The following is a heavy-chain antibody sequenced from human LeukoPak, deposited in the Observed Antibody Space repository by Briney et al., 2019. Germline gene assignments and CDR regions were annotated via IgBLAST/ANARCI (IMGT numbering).Heavy chain of an antibody. D-gene: IGHD6-19*01. J-gene: IGHJ4*02. CDR2: IYSGGST. CDR1: GYTVSSNY. V-gene: IGHV3-53*01. CDR3: ARSLGSGWPFDY. Sequence: AGGSLRLSCAASGYTVSSNYMSWARQAPGKGLEWVSVIYSGGSTYYADSVKGRFTISRDNSKNTLYLQMNSLRAEDTAVYYCARSLGSGWPFDYWGQGTLVTVSS.